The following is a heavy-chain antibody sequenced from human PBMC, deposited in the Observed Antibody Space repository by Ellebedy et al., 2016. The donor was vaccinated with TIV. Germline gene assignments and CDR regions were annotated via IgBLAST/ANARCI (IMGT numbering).Heavy chain of an antibody. Sequence: SETLSLTXAVSGGSISSGGYSWSWIRQPPGKGLEWIGYIYHSGSTYYNPSLKSRVTISVDRSKNQFSLKLSSVTAADTAVYYCARARVTTMIFDYWGQGTLVTVSS. CDR2: IYHSGST. D-gene: IGHD3-22*01. CDR3: ARARVTTMIFDY. CDR1: GGSISSGGYS. J-gene: IGHJ4*02. V-gene: IGHV4-30-2*01.